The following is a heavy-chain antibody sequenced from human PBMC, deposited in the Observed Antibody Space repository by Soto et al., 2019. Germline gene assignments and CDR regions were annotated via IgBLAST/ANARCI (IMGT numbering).Heavy chain of an antibody. D-gene: IGHD6-13*01. Sequence: PGESLKISCKGSGYSFTSYWIGWVRQMPGKGLEWMGIIYPGDSDTRYSPSFQGQVTISADKSISTAYLQWSSLKASGTAMYYCARRSSRSSSWYVGYYYYGMDVWGQGTTVTVSS. CDR2: IYPGDSDT. V-gene: IGHV5-51*01. J-gene: IGHJ6*02. CDR3: ARRSSRSSSWYVGYYYYGMDV. CDR1: GYSFTSYW.